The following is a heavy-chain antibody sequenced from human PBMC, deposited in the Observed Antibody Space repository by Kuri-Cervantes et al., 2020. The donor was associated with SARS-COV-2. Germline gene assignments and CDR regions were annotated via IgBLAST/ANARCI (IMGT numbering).Heavy chain of an antibody. CDR1: GFTFSSYA. D-gene: IGHD3-22*01. CDR2: ISGSGGST. V-gene: IGHV3-23*01. CDR3: AKMIVIRGYYEVGLGAFDI. J-gene: IGHJ3*02. Sequence: GESLKISCAASGFTFSSYAMSWVRQAPGKGLEWVSAISGSGGSTYYADSVKGRFTISRDNSKNTLYLQMNSLRAEDTAVYYCAKMIVIRGYYEVGLGAFDIWGQGTMVTVSS.